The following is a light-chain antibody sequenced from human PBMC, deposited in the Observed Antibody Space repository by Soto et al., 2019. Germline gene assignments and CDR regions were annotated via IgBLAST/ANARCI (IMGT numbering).Light chain of an antibody. J-gene: IGLJ1*01. V-gene: IGLV2-11*01. Sequence: QSVLTQPRSVSGSPGQSVTISCTGTNSDVGGLSYVSWYQQLPGKAPKLIIYGVTKRPSGVPDRFSGSKSGNTASLTISGLQAEDAADYYCCSYAGSSQVFGTGTKVTVL. CDR3: CSYAGSSQV. CDR1: NSDVGGLSY. CDR2: GVT.